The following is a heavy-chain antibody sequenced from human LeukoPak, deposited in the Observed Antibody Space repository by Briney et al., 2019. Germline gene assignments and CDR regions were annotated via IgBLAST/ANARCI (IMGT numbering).Heavy chain of an antibody. D-gene: IGHD3-3*01. J-gene: IGHJ3*02. CDR3: ARADITIFGVAHQGAFDI. V-gene: IGHV4-4*07. CDR1: GGSISSYY. CDR2: IYTSGST. Sequence: PSETLSLTCTVSGGSISSYYWSWIRQPAGKGLEWIGRIYTSGSTNYNPSLKSRVTMSVDTSKNQFSLKLSSVTAADTAVYYCARADITIFGVAHQGAFDIWGQGTMVTVSS.